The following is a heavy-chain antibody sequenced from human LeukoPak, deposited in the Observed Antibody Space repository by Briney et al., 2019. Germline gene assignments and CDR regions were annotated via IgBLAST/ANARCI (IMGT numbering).Heavy chain of an antibody. D-gene: IGHD3-3*01. CDR3: ANSPRILWFDP. V-gene: IGHV3-23*01. CDR2: ISGGGGST. J-gene: IGHJ5*02. Sequence: GGSLRLSCAASGFTFSDYYMNWVRQGPGKGLEWVSHISGGGGSTSYADSVKGRFTISRDNSKNTLYLQMNSLRAEDTAVYYCANSPRILWFDPWGQGTLVTVSS. CDR1: GFTFSDYY.